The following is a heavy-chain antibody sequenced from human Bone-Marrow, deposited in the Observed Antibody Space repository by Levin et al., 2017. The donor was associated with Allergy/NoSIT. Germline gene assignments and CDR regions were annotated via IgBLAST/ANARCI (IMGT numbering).Heavy chain of an antibody. Sequence: SETLSLTCAVYGWSFSGYYWSWIRQPPGKGLEWIGEINHSGSTNYNPSLKSRVTISVDTSKNQFSLKLSSVTAADTAVYYCARAPWVVPAAIPHNWFDPWGQGTLVTVSS. J-gene: IGHJ5*02. CDR3: ARAPWVVPAAIPHNWFDP. CDR2: INHSGST. CDR1: GWSFSGYY. V-gene: IGHV4-34*01. D-gene: IGHD2-2*01.